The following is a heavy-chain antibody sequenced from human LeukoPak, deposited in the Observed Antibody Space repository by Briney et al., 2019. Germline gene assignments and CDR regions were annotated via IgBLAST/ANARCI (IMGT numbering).Heavy chain of an antibody. V-gene: IGHV3-23*01. CDR1: GFTFSSYA. Sequence: GGSLRLSCAASGFTFSSYAMSWVRQAPGKGLEWVSAISGSGGSTYYADSVKGRFTISRDNARNSLYLQMNSLRAEDTAVYYCAKYQTGTWTSYDSSDIWGQGTLVTVSS. J-gene: IGHJ3*02. CDR3: AKYQTGTWTSYDSSDI. CDR2: ISGSGGST. D-gene: IGHD1-7*01.